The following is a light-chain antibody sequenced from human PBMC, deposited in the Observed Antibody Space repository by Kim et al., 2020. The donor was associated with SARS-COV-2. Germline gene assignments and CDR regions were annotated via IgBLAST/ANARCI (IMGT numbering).Light chain of an antibody. CDR3: QVWDISSDHWV. CDR2: YNS. J-gene: IGLJ3*02. Sequence: VAPGETARITCGGNIEFKRVHWYQQRPGQAQMMVIYYNSDRPSGITERFSGSKSENTATLTISRVEAGDEADYYCQVWDISSDHWVFGGGTQLTVL. CDR1: IEFKR. V-gene: IGLV3-21*04.